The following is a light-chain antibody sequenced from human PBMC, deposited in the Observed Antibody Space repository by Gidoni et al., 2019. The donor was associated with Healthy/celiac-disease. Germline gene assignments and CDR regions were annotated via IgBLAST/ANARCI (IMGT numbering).Light chain of an antibody. J-gene: IGKJ2*03. CDR3: QQRSNWPPEAS. CDR1: QSVSSY. Sequence: EIVLTQSPATLSLSPGERATLSCRASQSVSSYLAWYQQKPGQAHRLLIYDAYNRATGITARFSGSGSGTDVTLTISSIETEDFAVYYCQQRSNWPPEASFGQGTKLEIK. CDR2: DAY. V-gene: IGKV3-11*01.